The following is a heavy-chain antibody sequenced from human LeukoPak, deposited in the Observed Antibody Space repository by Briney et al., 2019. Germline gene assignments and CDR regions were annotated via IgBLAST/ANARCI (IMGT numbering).Heavy chain of an antibody. J-gene: IGHJ4*02. V-gene: IGHV4-59*08. CDR1: GGSISSYY. CDR2: IYYSGST. Sequence: KSSETLSLTCTVSGGSISSYYWSWIRQPPGKGLEWIGYIYYSGSTYYNPSLKSRVTISVDTSKNQFSLKLSSVTAADTAVYYCARSSMVRGVIFDYWGQGTLVTVSS. CDR3: ARSSMVRGVIFDY. D-gene: IGHD3-10*01.